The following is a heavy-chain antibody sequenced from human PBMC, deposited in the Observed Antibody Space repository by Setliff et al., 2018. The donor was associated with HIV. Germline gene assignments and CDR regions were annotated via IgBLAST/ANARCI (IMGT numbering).Heavy chain of an antibody. CDR2: IDHTGRT. CDR3: AIPPLESTVTTANYFES. CDR1: GGSFTHDY. Sequence: SETLSLTCAVSGGSFTHDYWTWIRQAPGKGLEWIGEIDHTGRTDYNPSLKSRVTISIGASKFQFSLKLNSVTAAETAVYYCAIPPLESTVTTANYFESWGQGILVTVSS. V-gene: IGHV4-34*01. D-gene: IGHD4-17*01. J-gene: IGHJ4*02.